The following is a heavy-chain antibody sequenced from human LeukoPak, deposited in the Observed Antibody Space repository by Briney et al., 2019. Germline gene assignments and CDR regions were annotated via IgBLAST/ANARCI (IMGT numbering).Heavy chain of an antibody. D-gene: IGHD5-24*01. CDR1: GFTFSNYW. J-gene: IGHJ5*02. Sequence: TGGSLTLSCAASGFTFSNYWRIWIRQAPGKGLEWVGNIKQDGSEKRYADSVRGRFSISRDNAQTSLYLQMNSLRAEDTAVYYCARASDPWLQLTWGQGTLVTVSS. CDR3: ARASDPWLQLT. CDR2: IKQDGSEK. V-gene: IGHV3-7*05.